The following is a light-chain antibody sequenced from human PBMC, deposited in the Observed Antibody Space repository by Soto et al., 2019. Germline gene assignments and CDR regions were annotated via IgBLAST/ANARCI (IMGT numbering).Light chain of an antibody. V-gene: IGLV3-21*02. CDR3: QVWDSRIDHPRV. CDR1: NIGSQT. Sequence: SYELTRPPSVSVAPGQTARITCGGNNIGSQTVHWYQQKPGQAPVLVVYDDNDRPSGIPERFSGSNSGNTATLTISRVEAGDEADYYCQVWDSRIDHPRVFGGGTKLTVL. CDR2: DDN. J-gene: IGLJ2*01.